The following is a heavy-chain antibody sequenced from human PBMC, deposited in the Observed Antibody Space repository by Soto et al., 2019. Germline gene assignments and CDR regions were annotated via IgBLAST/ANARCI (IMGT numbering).Heavy chain of an antibody. Sequence: QVQLQESGPGLMKPSQTLSLTCTVSGGSISSGGYYWTWNRQHPGKDLEWIGGTYYSGTSYYNPSLKSRLTISADTSKNQFSLKVTSLTAADTAVYFCARGRYSKGGDFDYWGQGTLVTVSS. D-gene: IGHD5-18*01. CDR3: ARGRYSKGGDFDY. CDR1: GGSISSGGYY. V-gene: IGHV4-31*03. J-gene: IGHJ4*02. CDR2: TYYSGTS.